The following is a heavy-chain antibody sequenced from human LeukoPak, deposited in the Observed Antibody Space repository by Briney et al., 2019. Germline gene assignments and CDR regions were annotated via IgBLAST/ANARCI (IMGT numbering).Heavy chain of an antibody. Sequence: GGSLRLSCAASGFTFSSYAMSWVRQAPGKGLEWVSAISGSGGSTYYADSVKGRFTISRDNSKNTLYLQMNSLRAEDTVVYYCAKDYARSGSYYGGDYWGQGTLVTVSS. D-gene: IGHD1-26*01. CDR2: ISGSGGST. V-gene: IGHV3-23*01. CDR3: AKDYARSGSYYGGDY. CDR1: GFTFSSYA. J-gene: IGHJ4*02.